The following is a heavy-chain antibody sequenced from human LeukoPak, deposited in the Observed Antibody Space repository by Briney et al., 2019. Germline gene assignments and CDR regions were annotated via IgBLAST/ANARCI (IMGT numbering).Heavy chain of an antibody. Sequence: GSLRLSCAASGFTVSSNYMSWVRQAPGKGLEWVSVIYSGGSTYYADSVKGRFTISRDNSKNTLYLQMNSLRAEDTAVYYCAKNHKAVTNSGVPSQGYWGQGTLVTVSS. CDR3: AKNHKAVTNSGVPSQGY. CDR1: GFTVSSNY. D-gene: IGHD3-3*01. V-gene: IGHV3-66*01. CDR2: IYSGGST. J-gene: IGHJ4*02.